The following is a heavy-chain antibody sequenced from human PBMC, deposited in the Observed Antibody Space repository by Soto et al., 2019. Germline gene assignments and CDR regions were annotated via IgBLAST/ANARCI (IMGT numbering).Heavy chain of an antibody. D-gene: IGHD3-22*01. CDR1: GGTFSSYA. CDR3: SRVGSSGYSDDYWYFDL. CDR2: ILPIFGTA. V-gene: IGHV1-69*01. J-gene: IGHJ2*01. Sequence: QVQLVQSGVEVKKPGASVKVSCKASGGTFSSYAISWVRQAPGQGLEWMGGILPIFGTANYAEKFQGRVKVTGDESTSTAYMELSSLRSEDTAVYYCSRVGSSGYSDDYWYFDLWGRGTLVTVSS.